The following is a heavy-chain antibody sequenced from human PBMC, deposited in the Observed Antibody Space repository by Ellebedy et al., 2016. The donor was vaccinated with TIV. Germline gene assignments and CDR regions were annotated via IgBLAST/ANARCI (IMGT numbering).Heavy chain of an antibody. D-gene: IGHD3-16*01. V-gene: IGHV3-7*03. J-gene: IGHJ3*02. Sequence: GESLKISCAASGFTFSSYWMSWVRQVRQAPGKGLEWVANTRHDGGEKSYVDSVKGRFTISRDNAKNSLYLQMNSLRAEDTAVYYCASGHRGISFGIWGQGTMVTVSS. CDR1: GFTFSSYW. CDR2: TRHDGGEK. CDR3: ASGHRGISFGI.